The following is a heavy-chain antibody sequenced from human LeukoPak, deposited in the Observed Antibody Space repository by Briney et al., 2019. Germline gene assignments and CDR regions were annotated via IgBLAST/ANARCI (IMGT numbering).Heavy chain of an antibody. J-gene: IGHJ3*02. CDR1: GFTFSSYA. Sequence: PGGSLRLSCAASGFTFSSYAMRWVRQAPGKGLEWVSAISGSGGSTYYADSVKGRFNISRDNSKNTLYLQMNSLRAEDTAVYYCAKGYYDSSGNAFDIWGQGTMVTVSS. D-gene: IGHD3-22*01. CDR2: ISGSGGST. CDR3: AKGYYDSSGNAFDI. V-gene: IGHV3-23*01.